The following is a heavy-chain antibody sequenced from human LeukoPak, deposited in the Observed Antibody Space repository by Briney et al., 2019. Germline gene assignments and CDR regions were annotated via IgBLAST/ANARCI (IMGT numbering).Heavy chain of an antibody. J-gene: IGHJ5*02. V-gene: IGHV4-34*01. CDR3: ARHRYCSSTSCYPGWFDP. CDR1: GGSFSGYY. Sequence: SETLSLTCAVYGGSFSGYYWSWIRQPPGKGLEWIGEINHSGSTNYNPSLKSRVTISVDTSKNQFSLKLSSVTAADTAVYYCARHRYCSSTSCYPGWFDPWGQGTLVTVSS. CDR2: INHSGST. D-gene: IGHD2-2*01.